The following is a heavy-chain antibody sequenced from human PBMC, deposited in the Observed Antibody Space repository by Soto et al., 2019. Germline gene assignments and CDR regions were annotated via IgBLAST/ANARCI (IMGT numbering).Heavy chain of an antibody. CDR2: TYNIGST. D-gene: IGHD2-21*01. J-gene: IGHJ4*02. V-gene: IGHV4-59*01. CDR3: ARDTYWGYFDH. Sequence: TSETLSLTCTVSGVSIGNYYWNWIRQPPGKGLEWIGYTYNIGSTNYNPSLKSRVTISVDMSKNQVSLRLSSVTAADTAVYHCARDTYWGYFDHWGQGALVTVSS. CDR1: GVSIGNYY.